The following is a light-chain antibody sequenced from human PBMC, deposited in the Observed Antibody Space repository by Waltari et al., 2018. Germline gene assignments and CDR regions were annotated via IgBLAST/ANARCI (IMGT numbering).Light chain of an antibody. V-gene: IGKV2D-29*01. CDR2: EVS. CDR3: LQSLQFLT. CDR1: QSLVHNNGRTY. Sequence: DIVMTQTPLSLSVTPGQPVSISCKSSQSLVHNNGRTYLNWYLQRPGQPPQLLIYEVSKRFSGVPDRVSGSGSGTDFTLRSSRVEAEDVGVYYCLQSLQFLTFGGGTKVETK. J-gene: IGKJ4*01.